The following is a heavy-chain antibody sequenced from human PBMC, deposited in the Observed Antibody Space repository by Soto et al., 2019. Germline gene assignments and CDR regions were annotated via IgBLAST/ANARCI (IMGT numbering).Heavy chain of an antibody. Sequence: KPSETLSLTCTVSGDSIDTSNYYWGWIRQPPGKGLEWIGSIYFSGRTYYNPSLKSRVITSVDTAQNQFSLKLTSVTAADTAVYYCARLVYYDFWSGYPRDGMDVWGQGTTGTVSS. CDR1: GDSIDTSNYY. J-gene: IGHJ6*02. CDR3: ARLVYYDFWSGYPRDGMDV. V-gene: IGHV4-39*01. D-gene: IGHD3-3*01. CDR2: IYFSGRT.